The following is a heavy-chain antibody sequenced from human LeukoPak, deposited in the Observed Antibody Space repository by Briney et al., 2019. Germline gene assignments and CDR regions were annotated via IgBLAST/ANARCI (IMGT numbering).Heavy chain of an antibody. CDR1: GFTFSNAW. J-gene: IGHJ4*02. V-gene: IGHV3-15*01. CDR3: TARTIFGVVIIDY. D-gene: IGHD3-3*01. CDR2: IKSKTDGGTT. Sequence: GGSLRLSCAASGFTFSNAWMSWVCQAPGKGLEWVGRIKSKTDGGTTDYAAPVKGRFTISRDDSKNTLYLQMNSLKTEDTAVYYCTARTIFGVVIIDYWGQGTLVTVSS.